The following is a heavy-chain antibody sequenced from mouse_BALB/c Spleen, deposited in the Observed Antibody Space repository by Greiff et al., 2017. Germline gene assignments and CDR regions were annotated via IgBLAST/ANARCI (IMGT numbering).Heavy chain of an antibody. V-gene: IGHV3-5*02. J-gene: IGHJ1*01. D-gene: IGHD1-1*01. Sequence: EVQLQQSGPGLVKPSQTVSLTCTVTGISITTGNYRWSWIRQFPGNKLEWIGYIYYSGTITYNPSLTSRTTITRDTSKNQFFLEMNSLTAEDTATYYCARAVVAPRYWYFDVWGAGTTVTVSS. CDR1: GISITTGNYR. CDR3: ARAVVAPRYWYFDV. CDR2: IYYSGTI.